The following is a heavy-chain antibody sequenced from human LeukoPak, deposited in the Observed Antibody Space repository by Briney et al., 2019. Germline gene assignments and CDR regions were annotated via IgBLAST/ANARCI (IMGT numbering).Heavy chain of an antibody. CDR3: ARRIYYDFWSGYLDY. CDR1: GFTFSSYW. Sequence: GGSLRLSCAASGFTFSSYWMSWVRQAPGKGLEWVANIKQDGSEKYYVDSVKGRFTISRDNAKNSLYLQMNSLRAEDTAVYYCARRIYYDFWSGYLDYWGQGTLVTVSS. CDR2: IKQDGSEK. J-gene: IGHJ4*02. V-gene: IGHV3-7*01. D-gene: IGHD3-3*01.